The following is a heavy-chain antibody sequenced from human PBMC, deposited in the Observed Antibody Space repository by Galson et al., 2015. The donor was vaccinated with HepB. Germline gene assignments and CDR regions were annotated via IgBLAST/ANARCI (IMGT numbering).Heavy chain of an antibody. Sequence: SLRLSCAASGFTFSSYWMSWVRQAPGKGLEWVANIKQDGSEKYYVDSVKGRFTISRDNAKNSLYLQMKSLRAEDTAVYYCARDLGYCDSTSCYGRHYGMDVWGQGTTVTVSS. CDR1: GFTFSSYW. V-gene: IGHV3-7*03. D-gene: IGHD2-2*01. CDR3: ARDLGYCDSTSCYGRHYGMDV. CDR2: IKQDGSEK. J-gene: IGHJ6*02.